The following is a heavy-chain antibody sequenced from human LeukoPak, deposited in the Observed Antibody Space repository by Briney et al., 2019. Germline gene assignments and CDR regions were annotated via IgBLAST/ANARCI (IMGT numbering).Heavy chain of an antibody. D-gene: IGHD2-2*01. CDR2: INHSGST. Sequence: PSETLSLTCAVYGGSFSGYCWSWIRQPPGKGLEWIGEINHSGSTNYNPSLKSRVTISVDTSKNQFSLKLSSVTAADTAAYYCARGRWDIVVVPAPMLFDYWGQGTLVTVSS. CDR1: GGSFSGYC. J-gene: IGHJ4*02. CDR3: ARGRWDIVVVPAPMLFDY. V-gene: IGHV4-34*01.